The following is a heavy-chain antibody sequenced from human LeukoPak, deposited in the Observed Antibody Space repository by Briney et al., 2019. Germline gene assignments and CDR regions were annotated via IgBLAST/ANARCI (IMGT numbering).Heavy chain of an antibody. CDR2: INHSGST. J-gene: IGHJ4*02. CDR1: GGSFSGYY. CDR3: ARGWEGITMIVVPKTSSGDVREFDY. D-gene: IGHD3-22*01. Sequence: PSETLPLTCAVYGGSFSGYYWSWIRQPPGKGLEWIGEINHSGSTNYNPSLKSRVTISVDTSKNQFSLKLSSVTAADTAVYYCARGWEGITMIVVPKTSSGDVREFDYWGQGTLVTVSS. V-gene: IGHV4-34*01.